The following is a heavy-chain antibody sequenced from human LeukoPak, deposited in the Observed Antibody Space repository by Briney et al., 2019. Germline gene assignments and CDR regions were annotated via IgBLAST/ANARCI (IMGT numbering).Heavy chain of an antibody. V-gene: IGHV3-33*08. D-gene: IGHD3-22*01. Sequence: SGGSLRLSCAASRFTFRNYAMSWVRQAPGKGLEWVAVIWYDGSNKYYADSVKGRFTISRDNSKNTLYLQMNSLRAEDTAVYYCARELYYYDSSGYSGPLDYWGQGTLVTVSS. CDR3: ARELYYYDSSGYSGPLDY. CDR1: RFTFRNYA. CDR2: IWYDGSNK. J-gene: IGHJ4*02.